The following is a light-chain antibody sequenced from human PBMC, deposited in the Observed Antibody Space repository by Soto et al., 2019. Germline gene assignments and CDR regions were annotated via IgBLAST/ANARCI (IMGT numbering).Light chain of an antibody. CDR1: QSVSSY. CDR3: HQRSGWLRT. V-gene: IGKV3-11*01. CDR2: DTS. Sequence: EIVLTQSPATLSLSPGERATLSCRASQSVSSYLAWYQQKPGQAPRLLIYDTSNRATGIPARFSGSGSGTDFTLTISSLEPEDFAIYYCHQRSGWLRTFGQGTKVDIK. J-gene: IGKJ1*01.